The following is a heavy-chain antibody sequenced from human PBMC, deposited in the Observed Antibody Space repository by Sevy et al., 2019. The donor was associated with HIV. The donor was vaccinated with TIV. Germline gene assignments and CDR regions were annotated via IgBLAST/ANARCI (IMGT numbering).Heavy chain of an antibody. CDR3: ARVSKVTIFGVVDAFDI. V-gene: IGHV3-48*02. CDR1: GFTFSSYS. Sequence: GGSLRLSCAASGFTFSSYSMNWVRQAPGKGLEWVSYISSSSSTIYYADSVKRRFTISRDNAKNSLYLQMNSLRDEDTAVYYCARVSKVTIFGVVDAFDIWGQGTMVTVSS. D-gene: IGHD3-3*01. J-gene: IGHJ3*02. CDR2: ISSSSSTI.